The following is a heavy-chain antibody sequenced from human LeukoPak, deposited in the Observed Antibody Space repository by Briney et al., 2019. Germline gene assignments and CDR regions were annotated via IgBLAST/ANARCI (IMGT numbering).Heavy chain of an antibody. Sequence: GGSLRLSCAASGFTFDDYAMHWVRQAPGKGLEWASGISWNSGSIGYADSVKGRFTISRDNAKNSLYLQMNSLRAEDTALYYYAKDGAGGSWYGNGYYYGMDVWGQGTTVTVSS. D-gene: IGHD6-13*01. V-gene: IGHV3-9*01. CDR3: AKDGAGGSWYGNGYYYGMDV. CDR2: ISWNSGSI. CDR1: GFTFDDYA. J-gene: IGHJ6*02.